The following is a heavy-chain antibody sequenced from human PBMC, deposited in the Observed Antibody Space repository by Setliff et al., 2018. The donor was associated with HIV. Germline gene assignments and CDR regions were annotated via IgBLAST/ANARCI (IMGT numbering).Heavy chain of an antibody. CDR3: ARSGGPTYNYDSSGHYPDY. J-gene: IGHJ4*02. CDR2: IDPSDSDT. Sequence: GESLKISCKGSGYMFASYWINWVRQVPGKGLEWMARIDPSDSDTNFSPSFQGHVTISVDRSITTAYLQWSSLKASDTAMYFCARSGGPTYNYDSSGHYPDYWGQGTLVTVSS. V-gene: IGHV5-10-1*01. D-gene: IGHD3-22*01. CDR1: GYMFASYW.